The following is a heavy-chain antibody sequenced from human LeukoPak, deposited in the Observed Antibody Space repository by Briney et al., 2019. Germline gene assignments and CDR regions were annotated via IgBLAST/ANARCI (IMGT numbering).Heavy chain of an antibody. Sequence: SETLSLTCTVSGYSISSDYYWSWIRQPPGQGLEWIGEINHSGGTNYNPSLKSRVSMSVDTSNNQFSLRLNSVTAADTAVYYCARSVAGNDFWGQGTLVTVSS. V-gene: IGHV4-38-2*02. D-gene: IGHD6-19*01. CDR1: GYSISSDYY. CDR3: ARSVAGNDF. J-gene: IGHJ4*02. CDR2: INHSGGT.